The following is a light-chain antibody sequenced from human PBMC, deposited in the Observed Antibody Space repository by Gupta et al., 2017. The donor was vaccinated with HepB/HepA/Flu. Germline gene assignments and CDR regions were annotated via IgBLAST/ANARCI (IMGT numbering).Light chain of an antibody. CDR2: AAS. V-gene: IGKV1-39*01. Sequence: DFQMTQSPSYLSASVGDRVTITCRASQSMSSYLNWYQQKPGKAPKLLIYAASTLQSGVPLRFSGSGSGTDFTLTISSLQPEDFATYYCQQTNSIPLTFGQGTKLEIK. CDR1: QSMSSY. CDR3: QQTNSIPLT. J-gene: IGKJ2*01.